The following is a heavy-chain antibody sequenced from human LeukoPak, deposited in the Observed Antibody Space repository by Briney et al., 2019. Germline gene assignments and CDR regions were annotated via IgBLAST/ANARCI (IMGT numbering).Heavy chain of an antibody. J-gene: IGHJ3*02. Sequence: GGSLRLSCAASGFTFSNYVISWVRQAPGEGLEWVSRISASGGSTYYADSVKGRFTISRDNSENTVYLQMNSLRAEDTAVYYCAKDGIVVVPAAIASYAFDIWGQGTMVTVSS. CDR2: ISASGGST. CDR3: AKDGIVVVPAAIASYAFDI. V-gene: IGHV3-23*01. D-gene: IGHD2-2*01. CDR1: GFTFSNYV.